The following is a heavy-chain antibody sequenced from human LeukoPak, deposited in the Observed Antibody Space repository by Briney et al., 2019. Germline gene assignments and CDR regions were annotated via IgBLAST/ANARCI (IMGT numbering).Heavy chain of an antibody. D-gene: IGHD6-19*01. Sequence: GGSLRLSCSASGFTFSNYPMHWVRQAPGKGLEYVSAINYYGDNKYYADSVKGRFTISRDNSKNTLYLQMSSLRPEDTAVYSCVKPPLAGAGTRYFDSWGQGTLVTVSS. J-gene: IGHJ4*02. CDR3: VKPPLAGAGTRYFDS. CDR1: GFTFSNYP. CDR2: INYYGDNK. V-gene: IGHV3-64D*06.